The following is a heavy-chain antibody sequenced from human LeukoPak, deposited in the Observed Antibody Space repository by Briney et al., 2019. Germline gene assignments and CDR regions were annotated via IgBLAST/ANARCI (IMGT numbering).Heavy chain of an antibody. Sequence: GGSLRLSCAASGLTFRSYWMSWVRQAPGKGLEWVATIKQDGSEKYYVDSVKGRFTISRDNAKNSLYLQMNGLRAEDTAVLYCARDFYGSGSFWDYWGQGTLVTVSS. CDR2: IKQDGSEK. D-gene: IGHD3-10*01. CDR3: ARDFYGSGSFWDY. CDR1: GLTFRSYW. V-gene: IGHV3-7*04. J-gene: IGHJ4*02.